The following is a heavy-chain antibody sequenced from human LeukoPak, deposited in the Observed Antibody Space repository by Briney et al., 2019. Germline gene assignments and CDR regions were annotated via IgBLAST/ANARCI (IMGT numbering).Heavy chain of an antibody. Sequence: SVKVSCKASGGTFISYAISWVRQAPGQGLEWMGRIIPLLGIATYAQKFQGRVTITADKSTNTAYMELSSLRSEDTAVYYCARSLEWLSYYYMDVWGKGTTVTVSS. D-gene: IGHD3-3*01. CDR3: ARSLEWLSYYYMDV. CDR2: IIPLLGIA. CDR1: GGTFISYA. J-gene: IGHJ6*03. V-gene: IGHV1-69*04.